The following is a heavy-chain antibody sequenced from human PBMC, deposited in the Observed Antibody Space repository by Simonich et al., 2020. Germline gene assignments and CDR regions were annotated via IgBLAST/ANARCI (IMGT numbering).Heavy chain of an antibody. Sequence: QLQLQESGPGLVKPSETLSLNCAVSGYSISSGYYWGWIRQPPGKGLEWIGSIYHSGSTNYNPSLKRRVTRSVDTSKNQFSLKLSSVTAADTAVYYCARLAPGYSGSYPEYFQHWGQGTLVTVSS. CDR2: IYHSGST. J-gene: IGHJ1*01. D-gene: IGHD1-26*01. CDR3: ARLAPGYSGSYPEYFQH. V-gene: IGHV4-38-2*01. CDR1: GYSISSGYY.